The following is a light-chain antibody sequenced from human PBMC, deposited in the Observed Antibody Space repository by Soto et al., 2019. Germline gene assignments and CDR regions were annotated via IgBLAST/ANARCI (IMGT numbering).Light chain of an antibody. CDR3: HQYVSSPYT. CDR2: GAS. CDR1: QIIRSNY. J-gene: IGKJ2*01. Sequence: DIVLTQSPGTLSLSPGERATLSCRASQIIRSNYLAWYQQKPGLAPRLLIYGASSRATGIPDRFRGSGSRTDFTLTVSRLEPEDFAVYYCHQYVSSPYTFGRGTKLEIK. V-gene: IGKV3-20*01.